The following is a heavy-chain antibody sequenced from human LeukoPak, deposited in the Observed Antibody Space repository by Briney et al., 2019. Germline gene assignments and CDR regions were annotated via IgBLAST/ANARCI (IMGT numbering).Heavy chain of an antibody. CDR3: ARGGYYDYVWGSYRRIIDAFDI. J-gene: IGHJ3*02. D-gene: IGHD3-16*02. CDR1: GGSISSGGYS. CDR2: IYHSGST. V-gene: IGHV4-30-2*01. Sequence: SETLSLTCAVSGGSISSGGYSWSWIRQPPGKGLEWIGYIYHSGSTYYNPSLKSRATISVDRSKNQFSLKLSSVTATDTAVYYCARGGYYDYVWGSYRRIIDAFDIWGQGTMVTVSS.